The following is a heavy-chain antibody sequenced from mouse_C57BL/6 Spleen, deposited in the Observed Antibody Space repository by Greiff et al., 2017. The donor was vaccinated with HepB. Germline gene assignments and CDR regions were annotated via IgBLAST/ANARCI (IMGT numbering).Heavy chain of an antibody. CDR2: IRSKSNNYAT. Sequence: EVKLMESGGGLVQPKGSLKLSCAASGFSFNTYAMNWVRQAPGKGLEWVARIRSKSNNYATYYADSVKDRFTISRDDSESMLYLQMNNLKTEDTAMYDCVRQGLRRSYWYFDVWGTGTTVTVSS. CDR3: VRQGLRRSYWYFDV. V-gene: IGHV10-1*01. CDR1: GFSFNTYA. J-gene: IGHJ1*03. D-gene: IGHD2-4*01.